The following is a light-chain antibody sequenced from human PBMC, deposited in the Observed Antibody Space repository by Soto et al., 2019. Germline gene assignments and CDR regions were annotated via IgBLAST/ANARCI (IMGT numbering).Light chain of an antibody. J-gene: IGKJ5*01. CDR3: QQYSKWPIT. CDR1: QRVNSN. V-gene: IGKV3-15*01. CDR2: GIS. Sequence: DIVLTQSPATLSLSPGDRVTLSCGASQRVNSNYLAWYQQHPGQPPRLLIYGISTRATGIPARFSGSGSGTEFSLTISSLQSEDFAVYYCQQYSKWPITFGQGTRLEIK.